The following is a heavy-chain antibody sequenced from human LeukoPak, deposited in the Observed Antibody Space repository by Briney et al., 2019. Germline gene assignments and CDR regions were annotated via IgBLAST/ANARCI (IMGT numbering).Heavy chain of an antibody. CDR3: ARGYGSGDSDAFDI. J-gene: IGHJ3*02. CDR2: INHSGST. Sequence: SSETLSLTCAVYGGSFSGYYWSWIRQPPGKGLEWIGEINHSGSTNYNPSLKSRVTISVDTSKNQFSLKLSSVTAADTAVYYCARGYGSGDSDAFDIWGQGTTVTVSS. V-gene: IGHV4-34*01. CDR1: GGSFSGYY. D-gene: IGHD3-10*01.